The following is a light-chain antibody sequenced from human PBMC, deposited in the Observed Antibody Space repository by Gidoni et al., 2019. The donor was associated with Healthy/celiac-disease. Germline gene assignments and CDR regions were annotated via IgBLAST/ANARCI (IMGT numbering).Light chain of an antibody. CDR3: QQYYSTPQT. CDR1: QRVLYSSNNKNY. Sequence: DIVMTQSPDSLAVSLGERATINCKSSQRVLYSSNNKNYLAWYQQKPVQPPKLLIDWASTRESGVPDRFSGSGSGTDFTLTISSLQAEDVAVYYCQQYYSTPQTFGQGTKLEIK. V-gene: IGKV4-1*01. J-gene: IGKJ2*01. CDR2: WAS.